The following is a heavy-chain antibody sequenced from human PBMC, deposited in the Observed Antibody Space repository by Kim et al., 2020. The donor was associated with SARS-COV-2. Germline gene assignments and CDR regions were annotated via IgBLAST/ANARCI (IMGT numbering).Heavy chain of an antibody. V-gene: IGHV5-10-1*01. D-gene: IGHD5-12*01. J-gene: IGHJ6*02. CDR3: AREFFGGYDPYYYYYYGMDV. CDR1: GYSFTSYW. CDR2: IDPSDSYT. Sequence: GESLKISCKGSGYSFTSYWISWVRQMPGKGLEWMGRIDPSDSYTNYSPSFQGHVTISADKSISTAYLQWSSLKASDTAMYYCAREFFGGYDPYYYYYYGMDVWGQGTTVTVSS.